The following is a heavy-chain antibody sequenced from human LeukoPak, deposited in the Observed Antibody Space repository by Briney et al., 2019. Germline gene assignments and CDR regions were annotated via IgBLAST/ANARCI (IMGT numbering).Heavy chain of an antibody. CDR2: IGNKAISYAT. D-gene: IGHD6-19*01. CDR1: GFTFSGSV. CDR3: TGGSGWYSPDY. V-gene: IGHV3-73*01. J-gene: IGHJ4*02. Sequence: GGSLRLSCAASGFTFSGSVMHWVRQASGKGLEWVGRIGNKAISYATVYAASVKGRFTISRGDSEKTAYLHMNSLKTEDTAVYYCTGGSGWYSPDYWGQGTLVTVSA.